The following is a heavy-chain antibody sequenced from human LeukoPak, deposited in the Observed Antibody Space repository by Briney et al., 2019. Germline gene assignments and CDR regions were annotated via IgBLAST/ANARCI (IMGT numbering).Heavy chain of an antibody. CDR2: IYYRGST. CDR1: GGSISSYY. D-gene: IGHD6-19*01. Sequence: SETLSLTCTVSGGSISSYYWSWIRQSPGKGLEWIAYIYYRGSTNYNPSLKSRVTISVDTSKNQFSLKLSYVTAADTAVYYCARHIGEPGIAVPGAAFDIWGQGTMVTVSS. V-gene: IGHV4-59*08. CDR3: ARHIGEPGIAVPGAAFDI. J-gene: IGHJ3*02.